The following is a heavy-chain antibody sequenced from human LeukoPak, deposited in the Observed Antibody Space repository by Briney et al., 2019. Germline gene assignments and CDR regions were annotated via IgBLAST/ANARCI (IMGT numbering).Heavy chain of an antibody. J-gene: IGHJ4*02. D-gene: IGHD2-21*01. CDR2: IIPIFGTA. CDR3: ARDRGGDYFDY. CDR1: GGTISSYA. V-gene: IGHV1-69*13. Sequence: GASVKVSCKASGGTISSYAISWVRQAPGQGLEWMGGIIPIFGTANYAQKFQGRVTITADESTSTAYMELSSLRSEDTAVYYCARDRGGDYFDYWGQGTLVTVSS.